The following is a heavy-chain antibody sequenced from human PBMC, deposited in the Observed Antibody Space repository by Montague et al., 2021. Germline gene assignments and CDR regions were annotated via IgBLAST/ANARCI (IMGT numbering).Heavy chain of an antibody. V-gene: IGHV3-21*01. CDR2: ISGKSSYI. CDR1: DFTSSSYT. CDR3: ARENWGSGRAFDI. Sequence: SLRLSCAAFDFTSSSYTINWVRQAPGKGLEWVSYISGKSSYIYYAASVKGRFTISRDNAKNSLFLQMNSLRAEDTAVYYCARENWGSGRAFDIWGLGTMVTVSS. J-gene: IGHJ3*02. D-gene: IGHD3-10*01.